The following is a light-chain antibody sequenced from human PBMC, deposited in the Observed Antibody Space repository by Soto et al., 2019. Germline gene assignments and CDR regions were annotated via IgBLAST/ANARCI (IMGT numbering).Light chain of an antibody. CDR1: QSLSSNY. J-gene: IGKJ1*01. Sequence: EIVLTQSPGTLSLSPGERATLSCRASQSLSSNYLAWYQQRPSQAPRLLIYGASTRATGIPDRFSGSGSGTDFTLTISRLEPEDFAVYYCQEHGSSPRTFGQGTKVDIK. CDR2: GAS. CDR3: QEHGSSPRT. V-gene: IGKV3-20*01.